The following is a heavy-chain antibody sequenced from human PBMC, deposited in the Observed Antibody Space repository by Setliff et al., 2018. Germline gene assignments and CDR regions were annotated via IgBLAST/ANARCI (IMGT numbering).Heavy chain of an antibody. Sequence: ASVKVSCKASGYVFNRYPIQWVRQAPGQGLEWMGWISVGKGDRRYSPKFQGRVTITMDTSATTVYMELSSLKYEDTAVYYCARGGEYCGGVTCYSYNWFDNWGQGTQVTVSS. CDR2: ISVGKGDR. CDR3: ARGGEYCGGVTCYSYNWFDN. J-gene: IGHJ5*02. CDR1: GYVFNRYP. V-gene: IGHV1-3*01. D-gene: IGHD2-15*01.